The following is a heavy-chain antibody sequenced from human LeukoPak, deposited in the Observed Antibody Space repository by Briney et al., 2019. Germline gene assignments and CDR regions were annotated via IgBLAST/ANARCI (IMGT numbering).Heavy chain of an antibody. CDR2: IYPGDSDT. CDR3: ARHGPYYDFWSGSEGYYMDV. Sequence: GESLKIPCKGSGYSFTSYWIGWMRQMPGKGLEWMGIIYPGDSDTRYSPSFQGQVTIPADKSISTAYLQWSSLKASDTAMYYCARHGPYYDFWSGSEGYYMDVWGKGTTVTVSS. D-gene: IGHD3-3*01. CDR1: GYSFTSYW. J-gene: IGHJ6*03. V-gene: IGHV5-51*01.